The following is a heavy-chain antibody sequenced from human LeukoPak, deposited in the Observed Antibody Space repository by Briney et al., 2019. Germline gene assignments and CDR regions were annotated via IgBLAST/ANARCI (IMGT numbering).Heavy chain of an antibody. CDR1: GFTFSNAW. D-gene: IGHD4-17*01. V-gene: IGHV3-15*01. J-gene: IGHJ4*02. CDR2: IKSKTDGGTT. CDR3: TTDRSLYGDSFY. Sequence: GGSLRLSCAASGFTFSNAWMSWVRQAPGKGLELVGRIKSKTDGGTTDYAAHVKGRFTISRDDSKNTLYLQMNSLKTEDTAVYYCTTDRSLYGDSFYWGQGTLVTVSS.